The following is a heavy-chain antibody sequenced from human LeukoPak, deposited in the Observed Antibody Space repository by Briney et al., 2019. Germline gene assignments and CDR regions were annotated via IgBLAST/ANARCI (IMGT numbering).Heavy chain of an antibody. CDR2: IYHSGST. CDR1: GYSISSGYY. CDR3: ARENYYDSSGYYYSYDY. J-gene: IGHJ4*02. Sequence: SETLSLTCTVSGYSISSGYYWGWIRQPPGKGLEWIGSIYHSGSTYYNPSLKSRVTISVDTSKNQFSLKLSSVTAADTAVYYCARENYYDSSGYYYSYDYWGQGTLVTVSS. V-gene: IGHV4-38-2*02. D-gene: IGHD3-22*01.